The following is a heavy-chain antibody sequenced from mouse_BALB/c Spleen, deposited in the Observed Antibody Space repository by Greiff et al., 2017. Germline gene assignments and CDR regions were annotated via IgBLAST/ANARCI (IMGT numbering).Heavy chain of an antibody. CDR2: ISSGSSTI. V-gene: IGHV5-17*02. Sequence: DVHLVESGGGLVQPGGSRKLSCAASGFTFSSFGMHWVRQAPEKGLEWVAYISSGSSTIYYADTVKGRFTISRDNPKNTLFLQMTSLRSEDTAMYYCARGYVYAMDYWGQGTSVTVSS. CDR1: GFTFSSFG. D-gene: IGHD2-14*01. CDR3: ARGYVYAMDY. J-gene: IGHJ4*01.